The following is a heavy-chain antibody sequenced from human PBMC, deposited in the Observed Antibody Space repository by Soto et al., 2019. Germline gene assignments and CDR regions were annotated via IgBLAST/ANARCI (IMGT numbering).Heavy chain of an antibody. J-gene: IGHJ6*01. D-gene: IGHD2-2*01. CDR1: GFTVSSYG. V-gene: IGHV3-33*01. CDR3: ASSDIVVVPSAMFQGDSDHYYGMDV. CDR2: IWYDGSNK. Sequence: GGSLRLSCAASGFTVSSYGMHWVRQAPGKGLEWVAVIWYDGSNKYYADSVKGRFTISRDNSKNTLYLQMNSLRAEDTAVYYCASSDIVVVPSAMFQGDSDHYYGMDVWGQGTTVTVSS.